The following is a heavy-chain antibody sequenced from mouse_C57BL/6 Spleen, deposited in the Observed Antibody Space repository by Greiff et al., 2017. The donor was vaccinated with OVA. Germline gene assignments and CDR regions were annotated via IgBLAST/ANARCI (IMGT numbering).Heavy chain of an antibody. CDR3: ARIYYDYWYFDV. J-gene: IGHJ1*03. D-gene: IGHD2-4*01. CDR1: GFTFSDYY. Sequence: EVQLVESEGGLVQPGSSMKLSCTASGFTFSDYYMAWVRQVPEKGLEWVANINYDGSSTYYLDSLKSRFIISRDNAKNILYLQMSSLKSEDTATYYCARIYYDYWYFDVWGTGTTVTVSS. CDR2: INYDGSST. V-gene: IGHV5-16*01.